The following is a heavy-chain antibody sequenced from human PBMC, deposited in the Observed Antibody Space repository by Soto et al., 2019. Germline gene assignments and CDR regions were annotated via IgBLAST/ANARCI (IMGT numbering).Heavy chain of an antibody. J-gene: IGHJ4*02. V-gene: IGHV1-3*04. Sequence: ASVKVSCKASGYTFANYAVHWVRQAPGQSLEWVGWINSGHGNTKYSQKFQARVTITRDASASTDYLELSSLRSEDTTVYYCARLVAPGEFDYWGQGTRVTVSS. CDR2: INSGHGNT. CDR1: GYTFANYA. D-gene: IGHD2-15*01. CDR3: ARLVAPGEFDY.